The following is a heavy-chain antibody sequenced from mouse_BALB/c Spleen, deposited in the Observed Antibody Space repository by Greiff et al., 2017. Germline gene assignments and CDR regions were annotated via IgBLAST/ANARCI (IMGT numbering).Heavy chain of an antibody. CDR1: GFTFSSYT. Sequence: DVKLVESGGGLVQPGGSLKLSCAASGFTFSSYTMSWVRQTPEKRLEWVAYISNGGGSTYYPDTVKGRFTISRDNAKNTLYLQMSSLKSEDTAMYYCARRAYYRYDVGYYAMDYWGQGTSVTVSS. V-gene: IGHV5-12-2*01. J-gene: IGHJ4*01. CDR3: ARRAYYRYDVGYYAMDY. CDR2: ISNGGGST. D-gene: IGHD2-14*01.